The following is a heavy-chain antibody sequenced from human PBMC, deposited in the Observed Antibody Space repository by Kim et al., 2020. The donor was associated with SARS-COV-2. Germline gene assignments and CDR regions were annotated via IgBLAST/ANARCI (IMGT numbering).Heavy chain of an antibody. CDR2: INSNSGGT. CDR1: GYIFTNYE. J-gene: IGHJ5*02. V-gene: IGHV1-2*02. Sequence: ASVKVSCTASGYIFTNYEIHWVRQAPGQGLEWMGLINSNSGGTKYAQKFQGRVTMTRDTSISTAYMEMSSLISDDTAVYYCGRSRALYHSGQGALVTVFS. CDR3: GRSRALYH.